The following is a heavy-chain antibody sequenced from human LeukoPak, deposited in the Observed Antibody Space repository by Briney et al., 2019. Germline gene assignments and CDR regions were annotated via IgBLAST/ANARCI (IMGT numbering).Heavy chain of an antibody. CDR1: GYTFTSYY. D-gene: IGHD6-13*01. CDR2: INPSGGST. J-gene: IGHJ4*02. Sequence: ASVTVSCTASGYTFTSYYMHWVRQAPGQGLEWMGIINPSGGSTSYAQKFQGRVTMTRDTSTSTVYMELSSLRPEATAVSYCARAAAAIYFDYWGQGTLVTASS. CDR3: ARAAAAIYFDY. V-gene: IGHV1-46*01.